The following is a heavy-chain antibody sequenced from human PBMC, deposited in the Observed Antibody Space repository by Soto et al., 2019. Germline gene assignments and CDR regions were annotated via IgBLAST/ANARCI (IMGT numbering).Heavy chain of an antibody. D-gene: IGHD6-19*01. CDR1: GFTFSDYY. CDR2: ISSSSSYT. J-gene: IGHJ6*02. Sequence: GGSLRLSCAASGFTFSDYYMSWIRQAPGKGLEWVSYISSSSSYTNYADSVKGRFTISRDNAKNSLYLQMNSLRAEDTAVYYCARDRIAVAGTSYYGMDVWGQGTTVTVSS. V-gene: IGHV3-11*06. CDR3: ARDRIAVAGTSYYGMDV.